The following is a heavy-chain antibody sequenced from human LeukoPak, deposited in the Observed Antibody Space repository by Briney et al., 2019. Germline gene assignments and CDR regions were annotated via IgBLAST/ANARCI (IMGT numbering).Heavy chain of an antibody. CDR1: GGSFSGYY. J-gene: IGHJ4*02. CDR3: ARGGGYGDYRALDY. V-gene: IGHV4-34*01. Sequence: SETLSLTCAVYGGSFSGYYWSWIRQPPGKGLEWIGEINHSGSTNYNPSLKSRVTISVDTSKNQFSLKLSSVTAADTAVYYCARGGGYGDYRALDYWGQGTLVTVSS. CDR2: INHSGST. D-gene: IGHD4-17*01.